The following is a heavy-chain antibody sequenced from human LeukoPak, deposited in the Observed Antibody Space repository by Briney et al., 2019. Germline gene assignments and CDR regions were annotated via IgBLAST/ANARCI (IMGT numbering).Heavy chain of an antibody. CDR1: GYTFTTYA. D-gene: IGHD3-10*01. V-gene: IGHV1-3*01. CDR3: ARYDAGFDC. J-gene: IGHJ4*02. CDR2: INAGNGNT. Sequence: ASVKVSCKASGYTFTTYAIHWVRQAPGQRPEWMGWINAGNGNTKYSQNFHGRITVTTDTSASTAYMELSSLRSEDAALYYCARYDAGFDCWDQGTLVTVSS.